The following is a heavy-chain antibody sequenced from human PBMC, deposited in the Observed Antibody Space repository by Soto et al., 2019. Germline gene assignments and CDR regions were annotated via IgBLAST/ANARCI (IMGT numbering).Heavy chain of an antibody. CDR3: ARDFSQGSWRLNWFDP. CDR1: GGSFSRYY. CDR2: KKDRGST. J-gene: IGHJ5*02. Sequence: PTETLSLNCSVYGGSFSRYYWSWIRQPPEKELERIGEKKDRGSTNYNQSLKSRVTISVDTSKNQFSLKLSSVTAADTAVYYCARDFSQGSWRLNWFDPWGQGTLVTVSS. V-gene: IGHV4-34*01. D-gene: IGHD6-13*01.